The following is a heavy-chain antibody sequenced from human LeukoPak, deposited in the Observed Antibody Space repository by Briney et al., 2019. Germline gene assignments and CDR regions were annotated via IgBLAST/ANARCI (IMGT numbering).Heavy chain of an antibody. V-gene: IGHV1-8*01. CDR1: GYTFTSYD. J-gene: IGHJ6*03. CDR3: ARGFSYAPEWLFNYYYYYYMDV. Sequence: GASVKVSCKASGYTFTSYDINWVRQATGQGLEWMGWMNPNSGNTGYAQKFQGRVTMTRNTSISTAYMELSSLRSEDTAVYYCARGFSYAPEWLFNYYYYYYMDVWGKGTTVTVSS. CDR2: MNPNSGNT. D-gene: IGHD3-3*01.